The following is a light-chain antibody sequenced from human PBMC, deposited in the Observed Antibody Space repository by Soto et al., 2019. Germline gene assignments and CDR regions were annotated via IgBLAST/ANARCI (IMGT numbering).Light chain of an antibody. J-gene: IGKJ1*01. CDR3: QHYNNWPPWT. CDR2: GAS. V-gene: IGKV3-15*01. CDR1: QNININ. Sequence: EIVMTQSPATLSVSPGERATLSCRASQNININLAWYQQKPGQPPRLLIYGASTRATGIPARFSGSGSGTEFTLTINSLQSEDFAVYYCQHYNNWPPWTFGQGTKVYIK.